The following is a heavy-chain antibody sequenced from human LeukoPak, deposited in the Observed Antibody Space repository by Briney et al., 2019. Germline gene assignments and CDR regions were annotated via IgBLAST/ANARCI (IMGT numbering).Heavy chain of an antibody. V-gene: IGHV1-2*02. CDR3: ARDRGYCSSTGCYHWFDP. CDR1: GYTFTGYY. D-gene: IGHD2-2*01. J-gene: IGHJ5*02. CDR2: INPNSGGT. Sequence: GASVKVSCKASGYTFTGYYMHWVRQAPGQGLEWMGWINPNSGGTNYAQKFQGRVTMTRDTSISTAYMELSRLRSDDTAVYYCARDRGYCSSTGCYHWFDPWGQGTLVTVSS.